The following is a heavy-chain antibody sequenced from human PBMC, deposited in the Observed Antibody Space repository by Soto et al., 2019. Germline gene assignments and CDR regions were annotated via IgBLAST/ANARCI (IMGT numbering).Heavy chain of an antibody. CDR3: ARDKPQTYYDILTGYERWDYFDY. CDR2: IYYSGST. D-gene: IGHD3-9*01. Sequence: SETLSLTCTVSGGSISSRDYYWSWIRQPPGKGLEWIGYIYYSGSTNYNPSLKSRVTISVDTSKNQFSLKLSSVTAADTAVYYCARDKPQTYYDILTGYERWDYFDYWGQGTLVTVSS. J-gene: IGHJ4*02. CDR1: GGSISSRDYY. V-gene: IGHV4-61*08.